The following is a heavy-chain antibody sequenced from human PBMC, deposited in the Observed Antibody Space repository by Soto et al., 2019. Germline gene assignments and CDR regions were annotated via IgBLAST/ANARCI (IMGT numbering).Heavy chain of an antibody. J-gene: IGHJ6*02. D-gene: IGHD4-4*01. Sequence: GGSLRLSCAASGFTFSSYAMSWVRQAPGKGLEWVSAISGSGGSTYYADSVKGRFTISRDNSKNTLYLQMNSLRAEDTAVYYCAKGSEMTTVTDMDVWGQGTTVTVSS. CDR3: AKGSEMTTVTDMDV. V-gene: IGHV3-23*01. CDR1: GFTFSSYA. CDR2: ISGSGGST.